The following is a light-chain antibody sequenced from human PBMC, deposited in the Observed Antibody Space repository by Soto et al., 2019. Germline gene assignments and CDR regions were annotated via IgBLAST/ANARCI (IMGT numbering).Light chain of an antibody. J-gene: IGKJ5*01. CDR2: DAS. CDR3: QQHGISHIT. Sequence: EIVLTQSPATVSLSPVERATLSCLASQSLSSYLAWYQQKPGQAPRLLIYDASNRANGIPARFTGSGSGTDFTLTISSLEPEDFAVYYCQQHGISHITFGQGTRLEI. V-gene: IGKV3-11*01. CDR1: QSLSSY.